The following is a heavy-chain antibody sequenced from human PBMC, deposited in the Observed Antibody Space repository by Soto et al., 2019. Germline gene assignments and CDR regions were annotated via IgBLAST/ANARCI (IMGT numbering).Heavy chain of an antibody. V-gene: IGHV3-7*01. J-gene: IGHJ6*03. CDR1: GFTFSSYW. D-gene: IGHD3-3*01. CDR2: IKQDGSEK. Sequence: GGSLRLSCAASGFTFSSYWMSWVRQAPGKGLEWVANIKQDGSEKYYVDSGKGRFTISRDNAKNSLYLQMNSLRAEDTAVYYCARVQLRFLEWIRHLYMDVWGKGTTVTVSS. CDR3: ARVQLRFLEWIRHLYMDV.